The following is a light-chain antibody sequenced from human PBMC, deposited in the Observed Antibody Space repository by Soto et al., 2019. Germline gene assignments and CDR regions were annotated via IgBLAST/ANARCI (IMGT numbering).Light chain of an antibody. CDR1: SSDVGGYNY. CDR2: EFS. J-gene: IGLJ3*02. Sequence: QSALTQPASVSGSPGQSITISCTGTSSDVGGYNYLSWYQQNPGKAPKVMIYEFSNRPSGVSNRFSGSKSGNTASLTISGLQAEDEADYYCSSYTTSGTPVFGGGTKLTVL. V-gene: IGLV2-14*01. CDR3: SSYTTSGTPV.